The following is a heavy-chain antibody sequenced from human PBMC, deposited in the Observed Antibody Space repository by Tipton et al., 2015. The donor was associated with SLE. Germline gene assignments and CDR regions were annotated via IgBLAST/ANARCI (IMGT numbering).Heavy chain of an antibody. D-gene: IGHD2-15*01. J-gene: IGHJ3*02. CDR2: IRNKGQSYTT. Sequence: GSLRLSCVASGLTFNDRHMDWVRQAPGKGLEWVARIRNKGQSYTTEYAASVKGGFSISRDDSKNSVSLHMNSLKTEDTAVYYCVRDSSLYSFDTWGQGTMVTVFS. CDR3: VRDSSLYSFDT. CDR1: GLTFNDRH. V-gene: IGHV3-72*01.